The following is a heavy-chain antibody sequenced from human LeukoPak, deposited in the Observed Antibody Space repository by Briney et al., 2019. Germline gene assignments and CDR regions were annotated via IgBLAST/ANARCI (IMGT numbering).Heavy chain of an antibody. V-gene: IGHV3-30*04. CDR2: ISYDGSNK. J-gene: IGHJ4*02. CDR3: ARDLEPEYSSGWYCDY. Sequence: PGRSLRLSCAASGFTFSSYAMHWVRQAPGKGLEWVAVISYDGSNKYYADSVKGRFTISRDNSKNTLYLQMNSLRAEDTAVYYCARDLEPEYSSGWYCDYWGQGTLVTVSS. D-gene: IGHD6-19*01. CDR1: GFTFSSYA.